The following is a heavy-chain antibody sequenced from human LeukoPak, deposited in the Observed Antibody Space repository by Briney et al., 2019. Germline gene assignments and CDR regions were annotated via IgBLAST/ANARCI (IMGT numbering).Heavy chain of an antibody. CDR1: GLTFSTYA. Sequence: GGSLRLSRAASGLTFSTYAFHWVRQAPGKGLEWVAVIWYDGSIEYYADSVKGRFTISRDNSKNTLYLQMNSLRGEDTAVYYCARGGYSSSWNFDYWGQGTLVTVSS. J-gene: IGHJ4*02. V-gene: IGHV3-30-3*01. CDR3: ARGGYSSSWNFDY. D-gene: IGHD6-13*01. CDR2: IWYDGSIE.